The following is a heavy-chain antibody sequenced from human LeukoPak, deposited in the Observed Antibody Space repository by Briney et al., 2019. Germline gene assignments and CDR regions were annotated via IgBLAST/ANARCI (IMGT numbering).Heavy chain of an antibody. Sequence: ASVKVSCKASGFIFTDYFIHWVRQAPGQGPEWVGWVNPHSGGTRYAQAFQGRVSMTRDTAITTAYMELSRLRSDDTAVYYCVRDMGCESSSINYWGQGTLVTVSS. D-gene: IGHD6-6*01. CDR1: GFIFTDYF. J-gene: IGHJ4*02. CDR3: VRDMGCESSSINY. V-gene: IGHV1-2*02. CDR2: VNPHSGGT.